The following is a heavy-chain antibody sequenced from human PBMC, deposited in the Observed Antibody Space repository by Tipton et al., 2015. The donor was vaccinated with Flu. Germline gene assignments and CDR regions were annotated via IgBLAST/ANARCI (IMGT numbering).Heavy chain of an antibody. CDR3: ARQLGGGDCY. J-gene: IGHJ4*02. D-gene: IGHD2-21*01. Sequence: SLRLSCAASGFTFSDYWMTWVRQAPGEGLEWVANIKQDGSVKYYVDSVKGRFTISRDNAKNSLYLQMNSLRAEDTAVYYCARQLGGGDCYWGQGTLVTVSS. CDR1: GFTFSDYW. CDR2: IKQDGSVK. V-gene: IGHV3-7*03.